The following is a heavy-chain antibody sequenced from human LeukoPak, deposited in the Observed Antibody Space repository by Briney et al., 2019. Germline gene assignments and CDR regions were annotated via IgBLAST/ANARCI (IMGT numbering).Heavy chain of an antibody. V-gene: IGHV4-59*08. Sequence: ETLSLTCTVSGGSMSPYHWGWIRQPPGKGLEWTGYIYYSGSTNYNPSLNSRVTISVDTSKNQFSLRLSSVTAADTAIYYCARAVSGRFDYWGQGTLVTVSS. CDR3: ARAVSGRFDY. J-gene: IGHJ4*02. CDR1: GGSMSPYH. CDR2: IYYSGST. D-gene: IGHD6-19*01.